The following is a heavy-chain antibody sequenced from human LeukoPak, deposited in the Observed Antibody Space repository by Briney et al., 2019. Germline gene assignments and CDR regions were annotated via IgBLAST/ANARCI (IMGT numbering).Heavy chain of an antibody. Sequence: PGGSLRLSCAASGFTFSSYSMNWVRQAPGKGLEWVSSISSSSSYIYYADSVKGRFTISRDNAKNSLYLQMNSLRAEDTAVYYCARVKTGYFDWLLSLDYWGQGTLVTVSS. V-gene: IGHV3-21*01. D-gene: IGHD3-9*01. CDR2: ISSSSSYI. CDR3: ARVKTGYFDWLLSLDY. J-gene: IGHJ4*02. CDR1: GFTFSSYS.